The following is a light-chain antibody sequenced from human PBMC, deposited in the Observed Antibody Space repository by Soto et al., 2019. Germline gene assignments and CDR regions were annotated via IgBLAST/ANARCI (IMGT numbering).Light chain of an antibody. CDR1: QSVRERY. Sequence: EIVLTQSPGTLSLTPGPRATLFCMASQSVRERYLAWFQRIPGQAPRLLIYAASSRATGIPDRFSGSGSGTDFTLVISRLDPDDFAVYYCQHSGRAFGQGRLLE. CDR3: QHSGRA. J-gene: IGKJ5*01. CDR2: AAS. V-gene: IGKV3-20*01.